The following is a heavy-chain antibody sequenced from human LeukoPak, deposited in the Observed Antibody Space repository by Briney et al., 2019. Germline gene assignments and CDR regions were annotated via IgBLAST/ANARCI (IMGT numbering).Heavy chain of an antibody. CDR2: ISSSSSYI. CDR1: GFTFSTYS. J-gene: IGHJ4*02. Sequence: PGGSLRLSCVDSGFTFSTYSMNWVRQAPGKGLEWVSSISSSSSYIYYGDSVKGRFTISRDNAKNSLYLQMNSLRAEDTAVYYCARARARRDGYPGGWGQGTLVTVSS. D-gene: IGHD5-24*01. CDR3: ARARARRDGYPGG. V-gene: IGHV3-21*01.